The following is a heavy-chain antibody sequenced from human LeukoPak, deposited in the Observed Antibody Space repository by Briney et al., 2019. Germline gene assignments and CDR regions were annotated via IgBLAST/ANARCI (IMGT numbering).Heavy chain of an antibody. V-gene: IGHV1-2*02. J-gene: IGHJ4*02. CDR3: ARETTRWRESDY. CDR1: GSTFTCYY. CDR2: INPDSGAT. D-gene: IGHD1/OR15-1a*01. Sequence: GASVKVSCKPSGSTFTCYYIHWVLQAPGQGLEWMGWINPDSGATNYAQKFQGRVTMTGDTSISTAYMELSGLRSGDTAVYDCARETTRWRESDYWGQGTLVTVSS.